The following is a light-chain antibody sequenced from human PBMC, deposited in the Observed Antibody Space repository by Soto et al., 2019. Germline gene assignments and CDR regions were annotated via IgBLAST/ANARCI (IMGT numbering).Light chain of an antibody. CDR2: DSS. CDR3: QQRSNWPWT. CDR1: HSVRNQ. Sequence: EIVLTQSPATLSLSPGERATLSCRASHSVRNQLAWYQQKPGKAPRLLIYDSSNRATGIPGRFSGSGSGTDFTLTISSLEPEDFAVYYCQQRSNWPWTFGHGTKVEIK. V-gene: IGKV3-11*01. J-gene: IGKJ1*01.